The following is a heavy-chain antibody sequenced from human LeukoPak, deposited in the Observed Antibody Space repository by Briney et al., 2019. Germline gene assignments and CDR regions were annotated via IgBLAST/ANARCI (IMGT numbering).Heavy chain of an antibody. J-gene: IGHJ4*02. CDR2: ISAYNGNT. CDR1: GYTFTSYG. CDR3: VRDRGKCSGGSCYPGAY. Sequence: ASVKVSCKASGYTFTSYGISWVRQAPGQGLEWMGWISAYNGNTNYAQKLQGRVTMTTDTSTSTAYMELSSLRSEDTAVYYCVRDRGKCSGGSCYPGAYWGQGTRVTVSS. D-gene: IGHD2-15*01. V-gene: IGHV1-18*01.